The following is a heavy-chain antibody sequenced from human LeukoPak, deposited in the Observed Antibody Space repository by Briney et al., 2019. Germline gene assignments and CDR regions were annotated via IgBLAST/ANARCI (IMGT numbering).Heavy chain of an antibody. J-gene: IGHJ4*02. CDR1: GGSISSSSYY. CDR2: MYHSGST. V-gene: IGHV4-39*07. CDR3: ARDGYSGNDGL. Sequence: PSETLSLTCTVSGGSISSSSYYWGWIRQPPGKGLEWIGSMYHSGSTYYNPSLKSRVTISVDTSKNQFSLKLSSVTAADTAVYYCARDGYSGNDGLWGQGTLVTVSS. D-gene: IGHD5-12*01.